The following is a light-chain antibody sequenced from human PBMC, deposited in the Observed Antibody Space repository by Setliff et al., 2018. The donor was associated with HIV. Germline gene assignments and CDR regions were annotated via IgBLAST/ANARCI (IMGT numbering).Light chain of an antibody. Sequence: QSVLTQPASVSGSPGQSITISCTGTSSDVGGYNYVSWYQQHPGKAPKLMIYDVSERPSGVSNRFSGSESDNTASLTISGLQAEDEADYYCSSYTTSTTFVFGTGTKVTVL. CDR1: SSDVGGYNY. V-gene: IGLV2-14*01. CDR3: SSYTTSTTFV. CDR2: DVS. J-gene: IGLJ1*01.